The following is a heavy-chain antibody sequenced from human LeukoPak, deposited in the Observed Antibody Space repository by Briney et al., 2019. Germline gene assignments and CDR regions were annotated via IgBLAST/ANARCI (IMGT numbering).Heavy chain of an antibody. Sequence: PGRSLRLSCSASGFDLSPYTMNWVRQARGKGLEWVASISSTSSYMYYGDSLKGRFTISRDNAKNTLYLQLGSLRAEDTATYYCARRVTTFLSWGQGTLVIVSS. CDR3: ARRVTTFLS. CDR1: GFDLSPYT. J-gene: IGHJ4*02. D-gene: IGHD4-17*01. V-gene: IGHV3-21*01. CDR2: ISSTSSYM.